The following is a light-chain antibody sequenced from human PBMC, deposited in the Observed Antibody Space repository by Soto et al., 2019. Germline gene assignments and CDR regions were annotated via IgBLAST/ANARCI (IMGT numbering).Light chain of an antibody. J-gene: IGLJ1*01. CDR1: SGDVGSSNL. Sequence: QSVLTQPASVSGSPGQSITISCSGTSGDVGSSNLVSWYQQHAGKAPKLIIFEGDRRPSGVSGRFSGSKSGNTASLTISGLQAEDEADYYCCSFARSTTFYVFGTGTKVTVL. V-gene: IGLV2-23*01. CDR2: EGD. CDR3: CSFARSTTFYV.